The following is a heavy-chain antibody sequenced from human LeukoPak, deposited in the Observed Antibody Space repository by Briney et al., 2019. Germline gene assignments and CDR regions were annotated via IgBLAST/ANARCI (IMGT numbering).Heavy chain of an antibody. CDR3: TKGRVATVGGAKYAMDV. J-gene: IGHJ6*02. D-gene: IGHD5-12*01. V-gene: IGHV3-43*02. CDR2: ITGDGAGT. CDR1: GFIFDDYA. Sequence: GGSLRLSCAASGFIFDDYAMHWVRQAPGKGLEWVFLITGDGAGTYYEDSVRGRFTISRDNSKNSLYLIMNSLRTEDTALYCCTKGRVATVGGAKYAMDVWGQGTTVTVPS.